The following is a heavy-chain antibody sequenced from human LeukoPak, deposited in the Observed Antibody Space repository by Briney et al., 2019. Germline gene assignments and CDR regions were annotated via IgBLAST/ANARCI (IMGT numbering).Heavy chain of an antibody. J-gene: IGHJ6*02. V-gene: IGHV3-30-3*01. CDR2: ISCVGSNK. CDR1: GFTFSSYT. CDR3: ARGLHYYYCGMDV. D-gene: IGHD3-10*01. Sequence: PGGALRLYCAGSGFTFSSYTMRWVRQAPGNGLEWEAVISCVGSNKYYADSVKGRFTVSRDNSKNTLYLQMNSLRAEDTVVYYCARGLHYYYCGMDVWGQGATVTVSS.